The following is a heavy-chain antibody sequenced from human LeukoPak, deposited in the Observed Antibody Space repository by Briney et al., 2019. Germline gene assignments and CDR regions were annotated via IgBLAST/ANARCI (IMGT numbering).Heavy chain of an antibody. CDR2: IYWDDDK. D-gene: IGHD3-22*01. CDR1: GFSLSTSGVG. Sequence: SGPTLLKPTQTLTLTCTFSGFSLSTSGVGVGWIRQPPAKALEWLALIYWDDDKRYSPSLKSRLTITKDTSKNQVVLTMTNMDPVDTATYYCAHRSLIEPPEEWFDPWGQGTLVTVSS. CDR3: AHRSLIEPPEEWFDP. V-gene: IGHV2-5*02. J-gene: IGHJ5*02.